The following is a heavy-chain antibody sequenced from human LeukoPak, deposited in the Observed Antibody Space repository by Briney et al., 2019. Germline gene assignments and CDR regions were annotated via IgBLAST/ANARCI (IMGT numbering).Heavy chain of an antibody. V-gene: IGHV4-34*01. J-gene: IGHJ3*02. CDR3: ARTRVDKGAFDI. Sequence: PSETLSLTCAVYGGSFSGYYWSWIRQPPGKGLGWIGEINHSGSTNYNPSLKSRVTISVDTSKNQFSLKLSSVTAADTAVYYCARTRVDKGAFDIWGQGTMVTVSS. CDR2: INHSGST. CDR1: GGSFSGYY.